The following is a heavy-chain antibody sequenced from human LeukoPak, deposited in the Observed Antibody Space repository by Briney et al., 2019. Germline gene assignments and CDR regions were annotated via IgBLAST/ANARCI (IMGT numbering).Heavy chain of an antibody. CDR1: GFTFGDYA. J-gene: IGHJ4*02. Sequence: GRSLRLSCTASGFTFGDYAMSWFRQAPGKGLEWVGFIRSKAYGGTTEYAASVKGRFTISRDDSKSIAYLQMNSLKTEDTAVYYCTRADSSGYYPFPPFDYWGQGTLVTVSS. V-gene: IGHV3-49*03. CDR2: IRSKAYGGTT. CDR3: TRADSSGYYPFPPFDY. D-gene: IGHD3-22*01.